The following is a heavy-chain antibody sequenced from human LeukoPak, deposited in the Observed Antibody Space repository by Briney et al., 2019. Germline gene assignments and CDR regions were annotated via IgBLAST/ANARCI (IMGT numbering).Heavy chain of an antibody. CDR1: GYTFTSYG. CDR2: ISAYNGNT. D-gene: IGHD6-13*01. V-gene: IGHV1-18*01. J-gene: IGHJ5*02. Sequence: ASVKVSCKASGYTFTSYGISWVRQAPGQGLEWVGWISAYNGNTNYAQKLQGRVTMTTDTSTSTAYMELRSLRSDDTAVYYCARDYAAAGSPLRFDPWGQGTLVTVSS. CDR3: ARDYAAAGSPLRFDP.